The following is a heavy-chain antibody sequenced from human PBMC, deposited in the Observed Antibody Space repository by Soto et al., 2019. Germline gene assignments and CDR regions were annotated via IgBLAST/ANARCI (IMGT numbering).Heavy chain of an antibody. CDR2: ISSSGSTI. V-gene: IGHV3-11*01. CDR3: ARGAAITMIVVATPGDFDI. J-gene: IGHJ3*02. Sequence: GGSLRLSCAASGFTFSDYYMSWIRQAPGKGLEWVSYISSSGSTIYYADSVKGRFTISRDNAKNSLYLQMNSLRAEDTAVYYCARGAAITMIVVATPGDFDIWGQGTMVTVSS. D-gene: IGHD3-22*01. CDR1: GFTFSDYY.